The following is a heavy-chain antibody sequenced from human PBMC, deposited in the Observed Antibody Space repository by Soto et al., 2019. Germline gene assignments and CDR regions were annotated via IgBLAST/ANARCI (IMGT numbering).Heavy chain of an antibody. J-gene: IGHJ6*02. D-gene: IGHD3-10*01. CDR2: ISYDGSNK. V-gene: IGHV3-30*18. CDR3: AKERWFGDGMDV. Sequence: QVQLVESGGGVVQPGRSLRLSCAASGFTFSSYGMHWVRQAPGKGLEWVAVISYDGSNKYYVDSVKGRFTISRDNSKNTLYLQMNSLRAEDTAVYYCAKERWFGDGMDVWGQGTTVTVSS. CDR1: GFTFSSYG.